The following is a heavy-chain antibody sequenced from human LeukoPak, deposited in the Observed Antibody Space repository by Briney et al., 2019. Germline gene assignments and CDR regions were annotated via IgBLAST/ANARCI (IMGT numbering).Heavy chain of an antibody. CDR2: IKQDGSEK. V-gene: IGHV3-7*03. J-gene: IGHJ4*02. Sequence: GGSLRLSCAASGFTFSSYWMSWVRQAPGKGLEWVANIKQDGSEKYYVDSVKGRFTISRDNAKNSLYLQTNSLRAEDTAVYYCARDVIRSLVGATQPNFDYWGQGTLVTVSS. CDR3: ARDVIRSLVGATQPNFDY. CDR1: GFTFSSYW. D-gene: IGHD1-26*01.